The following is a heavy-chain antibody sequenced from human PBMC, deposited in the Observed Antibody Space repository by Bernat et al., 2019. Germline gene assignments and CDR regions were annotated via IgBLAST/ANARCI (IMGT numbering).Heavy chain of an antibody. J-gene: IGHJ5*02. CDR2: ISYDGSNK. V-gene: IGHV3-30-3*01. CDR3: ARDPINPAFTPAYWFDP. CDR1: GFTFSSYA. Sequence: QVQLVESGGGVVQPGRSLRLSCAASGFTFSSYAMHWVRQAPGKGLEWVAVISYDGSNKYYADSVKGRFTISRDNSKNTLYLQMNSLRAEHTAVYYCARDPINPAFTPAYWFDPWGQGTLVTVSS.